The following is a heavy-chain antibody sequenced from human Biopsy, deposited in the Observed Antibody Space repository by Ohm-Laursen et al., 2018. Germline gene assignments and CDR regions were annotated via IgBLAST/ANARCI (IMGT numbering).Heavy chain of an antibody. Sequence: SETLSLTCTVSGDSITSYFWNWIRQAPGKGLEWIGNIYYRGNTNYSPSLKSRATISLDSSKNQSSLNLNSVTATDTAVYYCARRLPLRGFAFDVWGQGTVVTVS. CDR1: GDSITSYF. CDR2: IYYRGNT. D-gene: IGHD3-10*01. V-gene: IGHV4-59*08. CDR3: ARRLPLRGFAFDV. J-gene: IGHJ3*01.